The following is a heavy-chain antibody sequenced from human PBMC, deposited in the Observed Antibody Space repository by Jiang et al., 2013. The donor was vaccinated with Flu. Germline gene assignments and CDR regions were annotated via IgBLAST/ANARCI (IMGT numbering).Heavy chain of an antibody. J-gene: IGHJ4*02. CDR1: GFTFSSYS. CDR2: ISSSSSTI. V-gene: IGHV3-48*01. Sequence: VQLVESGGGLVQPGGSLRLSCAASGFTFSSYSMNWVRQAPGKGLEWVSYISSSSSTIYYADSVKGRFTISRDNAKNSLYLQMNSLRAEDTAVYYCAFDSSGYWVYFDYWGQGTLVTVSS. CDR3: AFDSSGYWVYFDY. D-gene: IGHD3-22*01.